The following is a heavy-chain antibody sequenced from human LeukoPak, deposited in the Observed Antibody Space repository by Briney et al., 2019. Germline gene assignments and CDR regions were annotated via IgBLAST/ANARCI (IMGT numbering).Heavy chain of an antibody. J-gene: IGHJ4*02. CDR3: AKMLYDFWSGAYQEEDDY. V-gene: IGHV3-30*02. CDR1: GFTFSSYG. D-gene: IGHD3-3*01. CDR2: IRYDGSNK. Sequence: GGSLRLSCAASGFTFSSYGMHWVRQAPGKGLEWVAFIRYDGSNKYYADSVKGRFTISRDNSKNTLYLQMNSLRAEDTAVYYCAKMLYDFWSGAYQEEDDYWGQGTLVTVSS.